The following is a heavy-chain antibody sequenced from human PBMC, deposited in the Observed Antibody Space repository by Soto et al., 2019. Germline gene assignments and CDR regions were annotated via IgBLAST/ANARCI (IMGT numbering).Heavy chain of an antibody. V-gene: IGHV2-26*01. CDR1: GFSLKNGRLG. J-gene: IGHJ6*02. CDR2: IASNDEK. CDR3: ARVTGLQPQYYYYGMDV. D-gene: IGHD3-10*01. Sequence: QVTLKESGPVLVKPTETLTLTCTVSGFSLKNGRLGVSWIRQPPGKALEWLAHIASNDEKSYSTSLKTRLTISEDTDRSQVVLSMTNVDPVDTATYYCARVTGLQPQYYYYGMDVWGQGTTVTVSS.